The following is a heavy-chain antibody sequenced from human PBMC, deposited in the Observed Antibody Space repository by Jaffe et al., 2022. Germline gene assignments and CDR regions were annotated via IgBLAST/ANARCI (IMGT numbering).Heavy chain of an antibody. CDR3: ARGGTMPTYNWFDP. CDR1: GGSISSYY. V-gene: IGHV4-59*01. D-gene: IGHD2-2*01. J-gene: IGHJ5*02. CDR2: IYYSGST. Sequence: QVQLQESGPGLVKPSETLSLTCTVSGGSISSYYWSWIRQPPGKGLEWIGYIYYSGSTNYNPSLKSRVTISVDTSKNQFSLKLSSVTAADTAVYYCARGGTMPTYNWFDPWGQGTLVTVSS.